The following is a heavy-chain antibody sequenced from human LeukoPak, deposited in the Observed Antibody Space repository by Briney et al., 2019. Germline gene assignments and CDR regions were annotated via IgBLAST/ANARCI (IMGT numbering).Heavy chain of an antibody. CDR1: GFTFSSNW. V-gene: IGHV3-7*01. CDR3: ARDYGEYYYDSSGYYGGFDY. CDR2: IKQDGSEK. D-gene: IGHD3-22*01. Sequence: GGSLRLSCAGSGFTFSSNWMSWVRQAPGKGLEWVANIKQDGSEKYYVDPVKGRFTISRDNAKNSLYLQMNSLRAEDTAVYYCARDYGEYYYDSSGYYGGFDYWGQGTLVTVSS. J-gene: IGHJ4*02.